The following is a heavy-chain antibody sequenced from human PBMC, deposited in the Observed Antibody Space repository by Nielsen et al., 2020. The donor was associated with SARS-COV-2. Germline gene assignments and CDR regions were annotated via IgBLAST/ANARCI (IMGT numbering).Heavy chain of an antibody. D-gene: IGHD2-2*01. V-gene: IGHV4-34*01. J-gene: IGHJ5*02. Sequence: SETLSLTCTVSGGSISGYYWSWIRQPPGKGLEWIGKINHSGSTNYNPSLKSRVTISVDTSKNQFSLKLSSVTAADTAVYYCARVSCSSTSCYNWFDPWGQGTLVTVSS. CDR2: INHSGST. CDR3: ARVSCSSTSCYNWFDP. CDR1: GGSISGYY.